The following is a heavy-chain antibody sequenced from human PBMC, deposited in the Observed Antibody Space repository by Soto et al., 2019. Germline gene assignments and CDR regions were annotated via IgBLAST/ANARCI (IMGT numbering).Heavy chain of an antibody. CDR1: GFSLSSSGVG. D-gene: IGHD3-16*01. V-gene: IGHV2-5*02. J-gene: IGHJ4*02. CDR2: VYWDDDK. CDR3: ARGTLGMYRD. Sequence: QITLKESGPTLVKPTQTLTPTCTFSGFSLSSSGVGVGWIRQPPGKALEWLALVYWDDDKRYSQSLKSRLTITKDTSKNQVVLTMTNMDPVDTATFYCARGTLGMYRDWGQGTLVTVSS.